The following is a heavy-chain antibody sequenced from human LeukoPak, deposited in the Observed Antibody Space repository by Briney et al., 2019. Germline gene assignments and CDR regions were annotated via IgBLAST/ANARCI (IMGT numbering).Heavy chain of an antibody. V-gene: IGHV3-21*01. Sequence: GESLRLSCAASGFTFSSYSMNWVRQAPGKGLEWVSSISSSSSYIYYADSGKGRFTISRDNAKNSLYLQMNSLRAEDTAVYYCARDAGSGTYYFDYWGQGTLVTVSS. CDR3: ARDAGSGTYYFDY. J-gene: IGHJ4*02. CDR2: ISSSSSYI. CDR1: GFTFSSYS. D-gene: IGHD6-19*01.